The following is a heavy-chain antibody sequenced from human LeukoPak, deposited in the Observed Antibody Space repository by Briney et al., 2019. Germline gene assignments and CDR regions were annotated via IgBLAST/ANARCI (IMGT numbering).Heavy chain of an antibody. J-gene: IGHJ4*02. D-gene: IGHD3-22*01. CDR1: GFTFSSYP. V-gene: IGHV3-64*01. Sequence: GGSLTLSCAASGFTFSSYPMHWVRQAPGKELEYVSGISSNGDSTYYANSVKGRFTISRDNSKNTLYLQMGSLRAEDMAVYYCAREYYYEELDYWGQGTLVTLSS. CDR2: ISSNGDST. CDR3: AREYYYEELDY.